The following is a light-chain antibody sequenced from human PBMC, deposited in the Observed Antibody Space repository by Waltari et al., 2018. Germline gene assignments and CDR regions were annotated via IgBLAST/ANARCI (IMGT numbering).Light chain of an antibody. V-gene: IGKV1-9*01. J-gene: IGKJ3*01. CDR2: GAS. CDR1: QGISSY. Sequence: DIQLTQSPSFLSASVGDRVTITCRDSQGISSYLAWYQQKPGKAPKVLIYGASTLQSGVPSRFSGSGSGTEFTLTISSLQPEDFATYYCQQLNSYSFGPGTKVDIK. CDR3: QQLNSYS.